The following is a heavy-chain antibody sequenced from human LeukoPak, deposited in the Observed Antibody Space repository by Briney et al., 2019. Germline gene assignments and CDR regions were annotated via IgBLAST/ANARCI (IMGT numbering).Heavy chain of an antibody. J-gene: IGHJ5*02. V-gene: IGHV3-53*01. CDR3: AREFFGSGSFFNFGGICFAP. CDR2: IYSGGST. CDR1: GFTVSSNY. D-gene: IGHD3-10*01. Sequence: GGSLRLSCAASGFTVSSNYMSWVRQAPGKGLEWVSVIYSGGSTYYADSVTGRFTISRDNSKNTLYLQMNSLRAEDTAVYYFAREFFGSGSFFNFGGICFAPWGKGPWVT.